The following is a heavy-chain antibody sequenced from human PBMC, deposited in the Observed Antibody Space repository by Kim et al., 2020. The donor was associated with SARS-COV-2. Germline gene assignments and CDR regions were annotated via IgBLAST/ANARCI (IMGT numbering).Heavy chain of an antibody. Sequence: ASVKVSCRASGYTFTNNAMNWVRQAPGQGLEWMGWINTKTGNPTYAQGFTGRFVFSLDTSVSTAFLQISSLKAEDTAVYYCARVTTVTTWSDYPMDVWGQGTTVTVSS. V-gene: IGHV7-4-1*02. J-gene: IGHJ6*02. CDR1: GYTFTNNA. CDR2: INTKTGNP. D-gene: IGHD4-17*01. CDR3: ARVTTVTTWSDYPMDV.